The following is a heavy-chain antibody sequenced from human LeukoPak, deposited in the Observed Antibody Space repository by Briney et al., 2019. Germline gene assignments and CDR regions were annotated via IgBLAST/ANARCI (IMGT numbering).Heavy chain of an antibody. V-gene: IGHV1-8*01. CDR2: VNPNSGNT. Sequence: ASVKVSCKASGYTFTSYDINWVRQATGQGLEWMGWVNPNSGNTGYAQKFQGRVTMTRNTSISTAYMELSSLRSEDTAVYYCARTGGYYDFWSAHMPPFLRDYYGMDVWGQGTTVTVSS. D-gene: IGHD3-3*01. J-gene: IGHJ6*02. CDR1: GYTFTSYD. CDR3: ARTGGYYDFWSAHMPPFLRDYYGMDV.